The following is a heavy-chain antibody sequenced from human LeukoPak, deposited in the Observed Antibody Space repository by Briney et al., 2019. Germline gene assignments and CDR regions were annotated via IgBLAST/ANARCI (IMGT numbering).Heavy chain of an antibody. CDR2: INHSGST. J-gene: IGHJ4*02. CDR3: ASPIGDPKDY. V-gene: IGHV4-34*01. CDR1: GGSISTYY. Sequence: SETLSLTCTVSGGSISTYYWSWIRQPPGKGLEWIGEINHSGSTNYNSSLKSRATISVDTSKNQFSLKLSSVTAADAAVYYCASPIGDPKDYWGQGTLVTVSS. D-gene: IGHD4-17*01.